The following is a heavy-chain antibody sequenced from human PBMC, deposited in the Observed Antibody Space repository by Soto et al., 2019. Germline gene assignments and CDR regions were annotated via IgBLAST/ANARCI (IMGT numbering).Heavy chain of an antibody. CDR2: ISGSGGST. J-gene: IGHJ4*02. V-gene: IGHV3-23*01. Sequence: PGGSLRLSCAASGFTFSSHAMSWVRQAPGKGLEWVSAISGSGGSTYYADSVKGRFTISRDNSKNTLYLQMNSLRAEDTAVYYCAKLVTYYYDSSVDYWGQGTPVTVSS. CDR1: GFTFSSHA. D-gene: IGHD3-22*01. CDR3: AKLVTYYYDSSVDY.